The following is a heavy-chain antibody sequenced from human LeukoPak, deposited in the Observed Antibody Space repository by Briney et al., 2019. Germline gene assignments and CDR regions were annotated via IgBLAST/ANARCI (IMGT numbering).Heavy chain of an antibody. CDR2: ISYRGST. CDR1: GGSISSHY. D-gene: IGHD6-6*01. V-gene: IGHV4-59*11. Sequence: SETLSLTCTVSGGSISSHYWTSIRQPPGKGLEWIGYISYRGSTNYNTSLTSRVTISVDTSKNQFSLKLSSVTAADTAVYYCARRGEYSSSFMTFDYWGQGILVTVSS. J-gene: IGHJ4*02. CDR3: ARRGEYSSSFMTFDY.